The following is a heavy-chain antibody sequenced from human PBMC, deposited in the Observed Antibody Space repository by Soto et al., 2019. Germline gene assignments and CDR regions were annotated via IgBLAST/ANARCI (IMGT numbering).Heavy chain of an antibody. D-gene: IGHD2-15*01. CDR1: GGSIRSNNW. Sequence: SETLSLTCAVSGGSIRSNNWWSWVRQTPGKRLEWIGQIYHTGTTSYNPSLKNRVTISLDKSNNQFSLRLTSMTAADTAVYYCATLPPRIVVVMTDLPTWGQGTLVTVSS. CDR3: ATLPPRIVVVMTDLPT. V-gene: IGHV4-4*02. CDR2: IYHTGTT. J-gene: IGHJ5*02.